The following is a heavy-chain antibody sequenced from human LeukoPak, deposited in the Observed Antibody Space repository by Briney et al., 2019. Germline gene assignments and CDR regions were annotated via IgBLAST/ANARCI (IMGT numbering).Heavy chain of an antibody. J-gene: IGHJ6*03. CDR1: GFTFSTYW. Sequence: PGGSLRLSCAAPGFTFSTYWMTWVRQAPGKGLEWVANIKEDGSAKYYVDSVKGRFTISRDNYKNTLYLQMNSLRAEDTALYYCAREAMVRGVITHYYYYYMDVWGKGTTVTVSS. V-gene: IGHV3-7*03. CDR2: IKEDGSAK. D-gene: IGHD3-10*01. CDR3: AREAMVRGVITHYYYYYMDV.